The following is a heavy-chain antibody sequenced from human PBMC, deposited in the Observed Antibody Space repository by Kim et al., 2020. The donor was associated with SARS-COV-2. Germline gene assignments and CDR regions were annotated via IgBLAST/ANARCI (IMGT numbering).Heavy chain of an antibody. Sequence: SETLSLTCTVSGGYISSYYYNWIRQPPGKGLEWIGYIYYGGSTNYNPSLKSRVTISADTSNNQFSLKLTSVTAADTAVYYCATVRHSSRWFWFDPWGQGTLVTVSS. J-gene: IGHJ5*02. V-gene: IGHV4-59*13. D-gene: IGHD6-13*01. CDR3: ATVRHSSRWFWFDP. CDR1: GGYISSYY. CDR2: IYYGGST.